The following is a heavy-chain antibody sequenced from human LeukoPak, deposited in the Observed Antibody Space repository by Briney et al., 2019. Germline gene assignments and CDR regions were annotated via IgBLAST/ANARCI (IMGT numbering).Heavy chain of an antibody. CDR3: ARAGADYDILTGYQYYFDY. CDR1: GFTFSSYS. Sequence: GGSLGLSCAASGFTFSSYSMNWVRQAPGKGLEWVSSISSSSSYIYYADSVKGRFTISRDNAKNSLYLQMNSLRAEDTAVYYCARAGADYDILTGYQYYFDYWGQGTLVTVSS. CDR2: ISSSSSYI. V-gene: IGHV3-21*01. J-gene: IGHJ4*02. D-gene: IGHD3-9*01.